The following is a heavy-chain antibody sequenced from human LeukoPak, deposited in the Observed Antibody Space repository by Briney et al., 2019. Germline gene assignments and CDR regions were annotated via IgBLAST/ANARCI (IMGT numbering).Heavy chain of an antibody. D-gene: IGHD3-22*01. J-gene: IGHJ5*02. CDR3: ARKVPNDSSGYYYRGQFDP. V-gene: IGHV1-18*01. Sequence: ASVKVSCKASGYTFTSYGISWVRQAPGQGLEWMGWISAYNGNTNYAQKLQGRVTMTTDTSTSTAYMELRSLRSEDTAVYYCARKVPNDSSGYYYRGQFDPWGQGTLVTVSS. CDR2: ISAYNGNT. CDR1: GYTFTSYG.